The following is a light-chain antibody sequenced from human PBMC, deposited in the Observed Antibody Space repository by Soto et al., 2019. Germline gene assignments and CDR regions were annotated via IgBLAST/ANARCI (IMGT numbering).Light chain of an antibody. CDR3: HQYNNWWT. Sequence: EIVMTQSRSSLSVCPGERCTLSCRASQTVSTSLAWYQQKPGRAPRLLIYGASTRASGVPARFSGSGSGTEFTLTISSLQSEDSAVYYCHQYNNWWTFGQGTKVDIK. V-gene: IGKV3-15*01. CDR2: GAS. J-gene: IGKJ1*01. CDR1: QTVSTS.